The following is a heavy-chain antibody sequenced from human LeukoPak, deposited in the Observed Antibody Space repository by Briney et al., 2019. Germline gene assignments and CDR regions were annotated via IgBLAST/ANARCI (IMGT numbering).Heavy chain of an antibody. CDR1: GGSISSYY. Sequence: MASETLSLTCTVSGGSISSYYWSWIRQPPGKGLEWSGYIYYSGSTNYNPSLKNRVTISVDTSKYQFSLNFGTVTAADTAASYCARHPGIAAAGCSYSTGYFDYWGQGTLVTVSS. J-gene: IGHJ4*02. V-gene: IGHV4-59*08. CDR3: ARHPGIAAAGCSYSTGYFDY. CDR2: IYYSGST. D-gene: IGHD6-13*01.